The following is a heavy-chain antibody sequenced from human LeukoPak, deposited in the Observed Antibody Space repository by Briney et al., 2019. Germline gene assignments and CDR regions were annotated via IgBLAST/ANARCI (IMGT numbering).Heavy chain of an antibody. J-gene: IGHJ6*02. V-gene: IGHV4-30-4*07. CDR3: ARGRGVVAYSYYGMDV. CDR1: GGSISSGGYY. Sequence: SETLSLTCTVSGGSISSGGYYWSWIRQPPGKGLEWIGYIYYSGSTYYNPSLKSRVTISVDTSKNQFSLKLSSVTAADTAVYYCARGRGVVAYSYYGMDVWGQGTTVTVSS. D-gene: IGHD2-21*01. CDR2: IYYSGST.